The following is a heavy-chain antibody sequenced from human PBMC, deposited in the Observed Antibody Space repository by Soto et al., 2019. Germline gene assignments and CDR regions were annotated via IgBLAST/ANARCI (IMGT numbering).Heavy chain of an antibody. J-gene: IGHJ4*02. D-gene: IGHD6-19*01. Sequence: QVQLVESGGGVLQPGRSLRLSCAASGFNFSSYVMHWVRQAPGKGLEWVAVIWYDGGNKYYADSVKGRFTISRDNSKNTLYLQMNSLSAEDMAVYYCARDGQWLPRDGLMSSYYFDYWVQGILITVSS. CDR1: GFNFSSYV. V-gene: IGHV3-33*01. CDR2: IWYDGGNK. CDR3: ARDGQWLPRDGLMSSYYFDY.